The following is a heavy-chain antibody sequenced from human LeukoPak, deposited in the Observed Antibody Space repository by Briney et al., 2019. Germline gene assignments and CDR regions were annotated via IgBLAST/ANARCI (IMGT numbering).Heavy chain of an antibody. CDR2: IYPGDSDT. V-gene: IGHV5-51*01. CDR3: ARHHEDSGYSYGPDY. J-gene: IGHJ4*02. D-gene: IGHD5-18*01. CDR1: GYSFTSYW. Sequence: GESLKISCKGSGYSFTSYWIGWVRQMPGKGLEWMGIIYPGDSDTRYSPSFQGQVTISADKSISTAYLQWSSLKASDTAMYYCARHHEDSGYSYGPDYWGQGTLFTVSS.